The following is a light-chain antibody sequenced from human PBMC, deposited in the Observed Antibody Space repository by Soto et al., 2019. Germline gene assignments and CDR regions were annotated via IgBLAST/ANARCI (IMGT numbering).Light chain of an antibody. CDR3: CSYTTSSTVV. V-gene: IGLV2-14*01. CDR2: DVS. CDR1: SSDVGAYNY. Sequence: QSALTQPASVSGSPGQSITISCTGTSSDVGAYNYVSWYQQYPGKAPKVIIYDVSNRPSGVSNRFSGSKSGNTASLTISGLQAEDEADYYCCSYTTSSTVVFGAGTKLTVL. J-gene: IGLJ2*01.